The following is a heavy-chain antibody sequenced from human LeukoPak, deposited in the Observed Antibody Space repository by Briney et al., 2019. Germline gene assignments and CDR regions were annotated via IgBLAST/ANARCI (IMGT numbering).Heavy chain of an antibody. CDR3: ARAPGYSYGTGFDY. CDR2: IYYSGST. Sequence: PSETLSLTCTVSGGSISSYYWSWIRQPPGKGLEWIGYIYYSGSTNYNPSLKSRVTISVDTSKNQFSLKLSSVTAADTAVYYCARAPGYSYGTGFDYWGQGTLVTVSS. D-gene: IGHD5-18*01. CDR1: GGSISSYY. V-gene: IGHV4-59*01. J-gene: IGHJ4*02.